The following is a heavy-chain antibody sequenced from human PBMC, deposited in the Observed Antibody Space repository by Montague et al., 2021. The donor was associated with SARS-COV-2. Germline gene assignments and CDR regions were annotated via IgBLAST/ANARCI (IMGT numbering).Heavy chain of an antibody. D-gene: IGHD3-10*01. V-gene: IGHV4-59*12. CDR2: IYYSGST. CDR1: GGSISRYY. CDR3: GLGRGFAVGNHYYYSYGLDV. J-gene: IGHJ6*02. Sequence: SETLSLTCTVSGGSISRYYWNWIRQPPGKGLEWIAYIYYSGSTXXXPSXXXRVTISVDTSKNQFSLNLRSVTAADTAVYFCGLGRGFAVGNHYYYSYGLDVWGQGTTVTVSS.